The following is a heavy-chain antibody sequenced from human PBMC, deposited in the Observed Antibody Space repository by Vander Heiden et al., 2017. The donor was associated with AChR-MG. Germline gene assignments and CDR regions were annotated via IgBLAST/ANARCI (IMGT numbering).Heavy chain of an antibody. CDR1: GFTFDDYA. CDR2: ISWNSGSI. D-gene: IGHD3-10*01. J-gene: IGHJ2*01. Sequence: EVQLVESGGGLVQPGRSLRLSCAASGFTFDDYAMHWVRQAPGKGLEWVSGISWNSGSIGYADSVKGRFTISRDNAKNSLYLQMNSLRAEDTALYYCAKVVNYYGSGSYPGWYFDLWGRGTLVTVSS. CDR3: AKVVNYYGSGSYPGWYFDL. V-gene: IGHV3-9*01.